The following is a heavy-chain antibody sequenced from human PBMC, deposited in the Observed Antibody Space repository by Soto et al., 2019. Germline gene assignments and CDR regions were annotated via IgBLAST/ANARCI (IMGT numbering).Heavy chain of an antibody. V-gene: IGHV6-1*01. Sequence: SQTLSLTGAISGDSVSSNSAAWNWIRQSPSRGLEWLGRTYYRSNWYNDYAVSVKSRITINPDTSQNQFSLQLNSVTPEDTAVYYCARVARGWALLDYYYSGMDDWGQGTTVTVSS. CDR3: ARVARGWALLDYYYSGMDD. J-gene: IGHJ6*02. D-gene: IGHD1-26*01. CDR2: TYYRSNWYN. CDR1: GDSVSSNSAA.